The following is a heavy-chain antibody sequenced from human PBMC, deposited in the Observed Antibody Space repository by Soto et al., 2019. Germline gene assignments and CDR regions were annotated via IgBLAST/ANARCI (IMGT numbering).Heavy chain of an antibody. J-gene: IGHJ4*02. CDR3: AKRRGAGGHFDY. D-gene: IGHD2-15*01. CDR1: GFTFSSYA. V-gene: IGHV3-23*01. Sequence: DVLLLESGGGLVQPEGSLRLSCAASGFTFSSYAMGWVRQGPGKGLEWVAVVSIGGSTHYADSVRGRFTISRDTSKNTLSLQMNSLTAEDTAVYFCAKRRGAGGHFDYWGQGALVTVSS. CDR2: VSIGGST.